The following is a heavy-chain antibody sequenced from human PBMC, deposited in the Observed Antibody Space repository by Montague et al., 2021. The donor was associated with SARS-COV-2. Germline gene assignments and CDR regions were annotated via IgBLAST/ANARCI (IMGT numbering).Heavy chain of an antibody. CDR1: AYSFTRYW. CDR2: IDPLDSYT. Sequence: QSGAEVKKPGESLRISCKGSAYSFTRYWITWVRQMPGKGLEWMGRIDPLDSYTNYSPSFQGHVTISVDKSISTAYLQWNNLKASDTAMYYCASPSDSTSSTKLDYWGQGTLVTVSS. CDR3: ASPSDSTSSTKLDY. J-gene: IGHJ4*02. D-gene: IGHD6-13*01. V-gene: IGHV5-10-1*01.